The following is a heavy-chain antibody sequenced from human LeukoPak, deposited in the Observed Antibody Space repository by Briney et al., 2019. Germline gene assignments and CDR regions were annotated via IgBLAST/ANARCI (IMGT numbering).Heavy chain of an antibody. J-gene: IGHJ4*02. CDR3: ASGYGSGSYSSTFDY. Sequence: SVKVSCKASGGTFSSYAISWVRQAPGQGLEWMGRIIPILGIANYAQKFQGRVRITADKSTSTAYMELSSLRSEDTAVYYCASGYGSGSYSSTFDYWGQGTLVTVSS. V-gene: IGHV1-69*04. CDR1: GGTFSSYA. CDR2: IIPILGIA. D-gene: IGHD3-10*01.